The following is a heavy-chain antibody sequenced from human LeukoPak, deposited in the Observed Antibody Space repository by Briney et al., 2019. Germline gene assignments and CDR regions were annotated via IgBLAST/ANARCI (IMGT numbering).Heavy chain of an antibody. CDR3: AKPVAGTGYFDH. CDR2: INSDGSST. V-gene: IGHV3-74*01. J-gene: IGHJ4*02. D-gene: IGHD6-19*01. CDR1: GFTFSSYW. Sequence: PGGSLRLSCAASGFTFSSYWMHWVRQAPGKGLVWVSRINSDGSSTYYADSVKGRLTISRDNSKNTLYLEMNSLRAEDTAVYYCAKPVAGTGYFDHWGQGTLVTVSS.